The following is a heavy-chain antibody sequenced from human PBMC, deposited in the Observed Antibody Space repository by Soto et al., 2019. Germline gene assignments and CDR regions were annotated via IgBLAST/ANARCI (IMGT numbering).Heavy chain of an antibody. CDR1: GFTFSSYA. CDR3: AKDLLSGYGITAETFDI. Sequence: GGSLRLSCAASGFTFSSYAMSWVRQAPGKGLEWVSAISGSGGSTYYADSVKGRFTISRDNSKNTLYLQMNSLRAEDTAVYYCAKDLLSGYGITAETFDIWGQGTMVTVSS. D-gene: IGHD3-10*01. CDR2: ISGSGGST. J-gene: IGHJ3*02. V-gene: IGHV3-23*01.